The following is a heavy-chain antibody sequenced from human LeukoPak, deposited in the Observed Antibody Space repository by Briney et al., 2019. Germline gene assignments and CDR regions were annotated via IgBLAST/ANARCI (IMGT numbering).Heavy chain of an antibody. J-gene: IGHJ6*03. D-gene: IGHD3-3*01. Sequence: GRSLRLSCVASGLSISLFWMAWFRKAPGKGLEWVANISGDGSRLYYVDSVKGRFTISRDNAENSLYLQMSNLRAEDTSVYYCARGLWYYDFWSGYYTMDYYYMDVWGKGTTVTVSS. CDR2: ISGDGSRL. CDR1: GLSISLFW. V-gene: IGHV3-7*01. CDR3: ARGLWYYDFWSGYYTMDYYYMDV.